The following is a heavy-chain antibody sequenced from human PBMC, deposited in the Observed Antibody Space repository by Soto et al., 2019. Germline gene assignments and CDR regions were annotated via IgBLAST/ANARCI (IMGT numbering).Heavy chain of an antibody. CDR3: ARIRGYWYGMDV. CDR2: ITGTGGDT. CDR1: GFPLSTYG. V-gene: IGHV3-23*01. J-gene: IGHJ6*02. Sequence: EVQLLESGGGLVQPGGSLRLSCAASGFPLSTYGMSCVRQAPGKGLEWGSSITGTGGDTYYADSVKGRFTSSRDNSNTMLYLQMNSLRVEDTAVDYCARIRGYWYGMDVWGQGTTITVSS.